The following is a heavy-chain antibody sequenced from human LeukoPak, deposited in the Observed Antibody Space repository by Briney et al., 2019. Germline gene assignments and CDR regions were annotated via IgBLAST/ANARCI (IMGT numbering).Heavy chain of an antibody. CDR1: GFTFSSYA. CDR3: ARETGSAVGSTDFDY. D-gene: IGHD4-17*01. CDR2: ISYDGSNK. Sequence: GGSLRLSCAASGFTFSSYAMSWVRQAPGKGLEWVAVISYDGSNKYYTDSVKGRFTISRDNSKNTLYLQMNSLRAEDTAVYYCARETGSAVGSTDFDYWGQGTLVTVSS. V-gene: IGHV3-30-3*01. J-gene: IGHJ4*02.